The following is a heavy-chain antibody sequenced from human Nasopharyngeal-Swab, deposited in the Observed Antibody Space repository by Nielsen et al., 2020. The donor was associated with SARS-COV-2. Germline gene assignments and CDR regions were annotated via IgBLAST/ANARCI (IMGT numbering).Heavy chain of an antibody. Sequence: GESLKISCAASGFTFSSYAMSWVRQAPGKGLDWVSVIYSGGSSTYYADSVKGRFTISRDNSKNTLYLQMNSLRAEDTAVYYCAKPPGDYVWGSYYFDYWGQGTLVTVSS. CDR1: GFTFSSYA. CDR2: IYSGGSST. CDR3: AKPPGDYVWGSYYFDY. J-gene: IGHJ4*02. V-gene: IGHV3-23*03. D-gene: IGHD3-16*01.